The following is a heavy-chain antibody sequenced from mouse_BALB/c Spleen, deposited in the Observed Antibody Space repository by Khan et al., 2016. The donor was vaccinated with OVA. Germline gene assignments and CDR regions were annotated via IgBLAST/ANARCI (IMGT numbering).Heavy chain of an antibody. CDR3: ATSYFYGYYFDY. CDR1: GFTFNNYG. J-gene: IGHJ2*01. Sequence: EVQRVESGGGLVQPGGSRKLSCAASGFTFNNYGMHWVRQAPEKGLEWVAYISGDSNTIYYVDSVKGRFTISRDNPKNTLFLQMTSLMSEDTAMYYCATSYFYGYYFDYWGPGTTLTGS. CDR2: ISGDSNTI. D-gene: IGHD1-1*01. V-gene: IGHV5-17*02.